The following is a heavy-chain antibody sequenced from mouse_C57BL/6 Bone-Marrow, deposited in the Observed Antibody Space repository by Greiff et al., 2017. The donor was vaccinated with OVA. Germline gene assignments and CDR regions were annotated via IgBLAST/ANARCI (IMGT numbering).Heavy chain of an antibody. Sequence: QVQLQQSGAELARPGASVKLSCKASGYTFTSYGISWVRQRTGQGLEWIGEIYPRSGNTYYNEKFKGKATLTADKSSSTAYMELRSLTSEDSAVYFCARWGRGAMDDWGQGTSVTVSS. CDR2: IYPRSGNT. CDR3: ARWGRGAMDD. V-gene: IGHV1-81*01. J-gene: IGHJ4*01. D-gene: IGHD1-1*01. CDR1: GYTFTSYG.